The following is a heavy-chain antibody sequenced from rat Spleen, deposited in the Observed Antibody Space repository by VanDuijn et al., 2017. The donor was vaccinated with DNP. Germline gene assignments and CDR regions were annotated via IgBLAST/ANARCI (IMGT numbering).Heavy chain of an antibody. J-gene: IGHJ2*01. D-gene: IGHD4-3*01. V-gene: IGHV2-4*01. Sequence: QVQLKESGPGLVQPSRTLSLTCTVSGFSLTSYGVSWVRQPPGKGLEWIGAIWSGGSTDYNSALKSRLNISRDTSKSQVFLEMNNLQIEDIATYYCARDRGNYYFDYWGQGVMVTVSS. CDR1: GFSLTSYG. CDR2: IWSGGST. CDR3: ARDRGNYYFDY.